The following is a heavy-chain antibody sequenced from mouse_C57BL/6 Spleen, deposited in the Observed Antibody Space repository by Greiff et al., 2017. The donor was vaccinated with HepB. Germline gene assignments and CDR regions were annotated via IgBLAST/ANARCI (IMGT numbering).Heavy chain of an antibody. V-gene: IGHV3-6*01. D-gene: IGHD1-1*01. Sequence: EVQLQESGPGLVKPSQSLSLTCSVTGYSITSGYYWNWIRQFPGNKLEWMGYISYDGSNNYNPSLKNRISITRYTSKNQFFLKLNSVTTEDTAPYDCARSSGSGPWFAYWGQGTLVTVSA. J-gene: IGHJ3*01. CDR3: ARSSGSGPWFAY. CDR1: GYSITSGYY. CDR2: ISYDGSN.